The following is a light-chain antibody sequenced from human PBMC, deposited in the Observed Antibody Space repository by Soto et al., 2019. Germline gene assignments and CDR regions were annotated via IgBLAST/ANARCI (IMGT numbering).Light chain of an antibody. CDR2: GAS. J-gene: IGKJ5*01. CDR1: QSVSSR. Sequence: AHAPTTLRLSPGESTTLSCRASQSVSSRLAWYQQKPGQAPRLLIYGASSRATGIPDRFSGSGSGTDFTLTISRLEPEDFAVYYCQQYGSSPPITFGQGTRLEI. V-gene: IGKV3-20*01. CDR3: QQYGSSPPIT.